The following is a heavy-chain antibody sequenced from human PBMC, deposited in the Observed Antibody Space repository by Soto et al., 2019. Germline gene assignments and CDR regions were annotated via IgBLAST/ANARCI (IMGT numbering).Heavy chain of an antibody. CDR3: ARVRTSMSWWFDP. D-gene: IGHD1-1*01. CDR1: GGSVSSGSYY. V-gene: IGHV4-61*01. Sequence: QVQLQESGPGLVKPSETLSLTCTVSGGSVSSGSYYWSWIRQPPGKGLEWIGYIYYSGSTNYNPSLKSRVTISVDTSKNQFSLKLSSVTAADTAVYYCARVRTSMSWWFDPWGQGTLVTVSS. CDR2: IYYSGST. J-gene: IGHJ5*02.